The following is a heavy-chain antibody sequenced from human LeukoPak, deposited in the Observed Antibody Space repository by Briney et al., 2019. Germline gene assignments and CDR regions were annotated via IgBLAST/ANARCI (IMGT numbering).Heavy chain of an antibody. J-gene: IGHJ3*02. V-gene: IGHV3-23*01. CDR2: ISGSGGST. CDR3: ARDRGRYCSSTSCYIHDAFDI. D-gene: IGHD2-2*02. Sequence: GGSLRLSCAASGFTFSSYAMSWVRQAPGKGLEWVSAISGSGGSTYYADSVKGRFTISRDNSKNTLYLQMNSLRAEDTAVYYCARDRGRYCSSTSCYIHDAFDIWGQGTMVTVSS. CDR1: GFTFSSYA.